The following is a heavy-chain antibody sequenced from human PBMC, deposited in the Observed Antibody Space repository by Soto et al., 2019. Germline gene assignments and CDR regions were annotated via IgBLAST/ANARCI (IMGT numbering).Heavy chain of an antibody. D-gene: IGHD3-10*01. Sequence: TLSLTCTVSGGSISSGGYYWGWIRQPPGKGLEWIGSIYYSGSTYYNPSLKSRVTISVDTSKNQFSLKLSSVTAADTAVYYRARHNKVRDNYYYYGMDVWGQGTTVTVSS. CDR3: ARHNKVRDNYYYYGMDV. J-gene: IGHJ6*02. CDR1: GGSISSGGYY. CDR2: IYYSGST. V-gene: IGHV4-39*01.